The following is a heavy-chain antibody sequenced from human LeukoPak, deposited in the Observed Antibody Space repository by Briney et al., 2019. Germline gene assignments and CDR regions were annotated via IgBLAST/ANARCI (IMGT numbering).Heavy chain of an antibody. CDR3: ATGGYYYYGMDV. J-gene: IGHJ6*02. V-gene: IGHV1-24*01. CDR1: GYTFTGYY. CDR2: FDPEDGET. Sequence: GASVKVSCKASGYTFTGYYMHWVRQAPGKGLEWMGGFDPEDGETIYAQKFQGRVTMTEDTSTDTAYMELSSLRSEDTAVYYCATGGYYYYGMDVWGQGTTVTVSS.